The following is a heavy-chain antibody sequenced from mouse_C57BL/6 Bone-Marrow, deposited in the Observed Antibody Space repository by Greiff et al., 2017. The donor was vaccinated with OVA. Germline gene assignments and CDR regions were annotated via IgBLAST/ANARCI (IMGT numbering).Heavy chain of an antibody. D-gene: IGHD3-2*02. CDR2: ISSGGDYI. J-gene: IGHJ2*01. CDR3: ARRGQLRNYFDY. V-gene: IGHV5S21*01. Sequence: EVKLVESGEGLVKPGGSLKLSCAASGFTFSSYAMSWVRQTPEKRLEWVAYISSGGDYIYYADTVKGRFTISRDNARNTLYLQMSSLKSEDTAMYYCARRGQLRNYFDYWGQGTTLTVSS. CDR1: GFTFSSYA.